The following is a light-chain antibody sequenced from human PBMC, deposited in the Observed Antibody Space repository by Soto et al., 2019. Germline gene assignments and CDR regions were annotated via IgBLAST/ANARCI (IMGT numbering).Light chain of an antibody. Sequence: QSVLTRPPSASGTPGQRVTISCSGSSSNIGSNYVYWYQQLPGTAPKLLIYRNNQRPSGFPDRFSGSKSGTSASLAISGLRSEDEADYYCAAWDDSLSGYVFGTGTKLTVL. CDR3: AAWDDSLSGYV. CDR1: SSNIGSNY. J-gene: IGLJ1*01. CDR2: RNN. V-gene: IGLV1-47*01.